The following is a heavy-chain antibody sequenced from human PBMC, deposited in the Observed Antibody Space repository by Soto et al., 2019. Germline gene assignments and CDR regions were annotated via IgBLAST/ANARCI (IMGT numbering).Heavy chain of an antibody. CDR3: ARHFTVNYYDSSCYIYYYYYGMDV. Sequence: GESLKISCKGSGYSFTSYWISWVRQMPGKGLEWMGRIDPSDSYTNYSPSFQGHVTISADKSISTAYLQWSSLKASNTAMYYCARHFTVNYYDSSCYIYYYYYGMDVWGQGTTVTVSS. J-gene: IGHJ6*02. D-gene: IGHD3-22*01. CDR2: IDPSDSYT. CDR1: GYSFTSYW. V-gene: IGHV5-10-1*01.